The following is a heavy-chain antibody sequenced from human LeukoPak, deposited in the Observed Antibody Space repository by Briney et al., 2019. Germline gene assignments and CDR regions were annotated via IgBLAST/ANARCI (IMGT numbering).Heavy chain of an antibody. J-gene: IGHJ6*03. CDR3: ARDAGSRIQLWLRSYYYMDV. V-gene: IGHV3-23*01. CDR1: GFTFSSYA. CDR2: ISGSGGST. Sequence: GGSLRLSCAASGFTFSSYAMSWVRQVPGKGLEWVSAISGSGGSTYYADSVKGRFTISRDNSKNTLYLQMNSLRAEDTAVYYCARDAGSRIQLWLRSYYYMDVWGKGTTVTASS. D-gene: IGHD5-18*01.